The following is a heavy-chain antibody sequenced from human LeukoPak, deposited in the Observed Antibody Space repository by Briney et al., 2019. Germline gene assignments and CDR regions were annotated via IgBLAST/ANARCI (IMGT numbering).Heavy chain of an antibody. J-gene: IGHJ3*01. D-gene: IGHD3-9*01. CDR1: GFTFTNYV. V-gene: IGHV3-30*04. CDR2: ISSDGTIE. CDR3: ARGYDVLSGAIPDAFDV. Sequence: PGGSLRLSCAASGFTFTNYVMHWVRQAPGKGLEWVAFISSDGTIEYYADSVKGRFTISRDNSKNTLFLQLNGLRADDTSVYYCARGYDVLSGAIPDAFDVWGQGTMVTVSS.